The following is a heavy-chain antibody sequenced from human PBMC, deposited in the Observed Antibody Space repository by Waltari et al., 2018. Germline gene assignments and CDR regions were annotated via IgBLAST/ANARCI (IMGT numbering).Heavy chain of an antibody. CDR3: ARHAFYDFWSGYTGAFDI. J-gene: IGHJ3*02. V-gene: IGHV4-39*01. D-gene: IGHD3-3*01. CDR2: IYYSGST. Sequence: QLQLQESGPGLVKPSETLSLTCTVSGGSISSSSYYWGWLRQPPGKGLEWIGSIYYSGSTYYNPSLKSRVTISVDTSKNQFSLKLSSVTAADTAVYYCARHAFYDFWSGYTGAFDIWGQGTMVTVSS. CDR1: GGSISSSSYY.